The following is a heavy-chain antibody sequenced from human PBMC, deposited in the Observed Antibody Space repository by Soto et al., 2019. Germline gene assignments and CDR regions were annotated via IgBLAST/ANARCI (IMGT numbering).Heavy chain of an antibody. J-gene: IGHJ6*04. CDR2: IGDSGAST. Sequence: EVLLLESGGGLVQPGGSLRLSCEASGFSFSSFAMNWVRQAPGKGLEWVSAIGDSGASTYYADSVEGRFTISRDNSTKPLYLQLNCLRAADTAVYSCAKGVELDVWGNGTTVTVSS. CDR1: GFSFSSFA. D-gene: IGHD1-26*01. V-gene: IGHV3-23*01. CDR3: AKGVELDV.